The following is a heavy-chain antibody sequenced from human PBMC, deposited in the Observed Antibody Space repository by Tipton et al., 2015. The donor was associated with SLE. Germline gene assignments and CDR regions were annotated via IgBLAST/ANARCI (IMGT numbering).Heavy chain of an antibody. CDR1: GGSISSSAYS. D-gene: IGHD4-11*01. J-gene: IGHJ2*01. CDR3: AREFLNPVTTVHYYFDL. Sequence: TLSLTCTVSGGSISSSAYSWGWIRQPPGKGLEWIGNFFYSGSTYYNPSLKSRVTISVDTSKNQFSLKLSSVTAADTAVYYCAREFLNPVTTVHYYFDLWGRGTLVTVSS. CDR2: FFYSGST. V-gene: IGHV4-39*07.